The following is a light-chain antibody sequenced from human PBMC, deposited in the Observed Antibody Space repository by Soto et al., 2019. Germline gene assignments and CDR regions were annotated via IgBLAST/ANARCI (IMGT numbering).Light chain of an antibody. CDR1: QSVNRQV. CDR2: GAS. J-gene: IGKJ1*01. Sequence: EIVITQSPSSLSVTPGERVTLSCRASQSVNRQVLWYQHRPGQAPRLLIYGASSRATGIPDRFSGSGSGTDFTLTISRLEPEDFAVYYCQQYGSSSWTFGQGTKVDIK. V-gene: IGKV3-20*01. CDR3: QQYGSSSWT.